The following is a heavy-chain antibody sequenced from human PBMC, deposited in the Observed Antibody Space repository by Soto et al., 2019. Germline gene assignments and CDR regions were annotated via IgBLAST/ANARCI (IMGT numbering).Heavy chain of an antibody. CDR3: ARSPILVVTAIPGDAFDI. D-gene: IGHD2-21*02. CDR1: GGSISSYY. V-gene: IGHV4-59*01. Sequence: QVQLQESGPGLVKPSETLSLTCTVSGGSISSYYWSWIRQPPGKGLEWIGYIYYSGSTNYNPSLKSRVTISVDPSKNQFSLKLSSVTAADTAVYYCARSPILVVTAIPGDAFDIWGQGTMVTVSS. CDR2: IYYSGST. J-gene: IGHJ3*02.